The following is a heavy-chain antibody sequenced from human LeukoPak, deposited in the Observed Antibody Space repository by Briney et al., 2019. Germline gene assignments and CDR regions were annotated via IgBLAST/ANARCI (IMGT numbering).Heavy chain of an antibody. V-gene: IGHV1-18*01. CDR2: ISTYNGNT. Sequence: ASVKVSCKASGYTFSTSGISWVRQAPGQGLEWMGWISTYNGNTRYVQKFQGRVTMTTDTSTSTAYMELRSLRSDDTAVYYCARALGSWIYVFEYWGQGTLVTVSS. CDR1: GYTFSTSG. CDR3: ARALGSWIYVFEY. D-gene: IGHD3-10*01. J-gene: IGHJ4*02.